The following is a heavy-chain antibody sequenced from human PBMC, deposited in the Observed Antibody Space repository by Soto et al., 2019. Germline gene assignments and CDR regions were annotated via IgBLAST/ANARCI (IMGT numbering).Heavy chain of an antibody. CDR2: INQDGSVK. V-gene: IGHV3-7*03. D-gene: IGHD6-19*01. Sequence: GGSLRLSCAASGFTFSSCWMNWVRQAPGKGLEWVANINQDGSVKQYVGSVKGRITISRDNAKNSLFLQMNSLTAEDTAVYYCASEVAGPFDPWGQGIPVTVSS. J-gene: IGHJ5*02. CDR3: ASEVAGPFDP. CDR1: GFTFSSCW.